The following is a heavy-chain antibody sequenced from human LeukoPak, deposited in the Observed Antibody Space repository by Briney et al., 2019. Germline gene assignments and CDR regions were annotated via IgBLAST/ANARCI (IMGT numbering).Heavy chain of an antibody. D-gene: IGHD6-13*01. J-gene: IGHJ3*02. V-gene: IGHV4-59*08. CDR1: GGSISSYY. CDR2: IYYSGST. Sequence: SETLSLTCTVSGGSISSYYWSWIRQPPGKGLEWIGYIYYSGSTNYNPSLKSRVTISVDTSKNQFSLKLSSVTAADTAVYYCAGAKRSTGSWYGDAFDIWGQGTMVTVSS. CDR3: AGAKRSTGSWYGDAFDI.